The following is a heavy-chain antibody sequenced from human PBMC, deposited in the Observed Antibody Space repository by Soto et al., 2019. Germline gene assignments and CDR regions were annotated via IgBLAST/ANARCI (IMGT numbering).Heavy chain of an antibody. D-gene: IGHD3-22*01. CDR2: IKSKTDGGTT. Sequence: GGSLRLSCAASGFTFSNAWMNWVRQAPGKGLEWVGRIKSKTDGGTTDYAAPVKGRFTISRDDSKNTLYLQMNSLKTEDTAVYYCTIGRYYYDSSGYYTYYFDYWGQGTQVTVSS. CDR3: TIGRYYYDSSGYYTYYFDY. CDR1: GFTFSNAW. J-gene: IGHJ4*02. V-gene: IGHV3-15*07.